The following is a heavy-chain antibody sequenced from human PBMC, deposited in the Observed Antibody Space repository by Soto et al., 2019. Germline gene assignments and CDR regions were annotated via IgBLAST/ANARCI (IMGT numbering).Heavy chain of an antibody. CDR3: AKDLGDYFFYGMDV. CDR1: GFTFSSYG. V-gene: IGHV3-30*18. CDR2: ISYDGSNK. D-gene: IGHD4-17*01. J-gene: IGHJ6*02. Sequence: GGSLRLSCAASGFTFSSYGMHWVRQAPGKGLEWVAVISYDGSNKYYADSVKGRFTISRDNSKNTLYLQMNSLRAEDTAVYYCAKDLGDYFFYGMDVWGQGTTVTVSS.